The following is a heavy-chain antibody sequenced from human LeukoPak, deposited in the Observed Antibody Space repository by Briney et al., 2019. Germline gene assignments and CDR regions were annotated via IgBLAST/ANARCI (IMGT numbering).Heavy chain of an antibody. CDR1: GFTLSNHA. CDR3: AKDRVDGSGSQFES. Sequence: GGPLRLSCAASGFTLSNHAMICVPQSPGKGLECVSSISGSGAMTYYADSVKGRFTISRDNAMDTLYLHMNSLRADDTAVYYCAKDRVDGSGSQFESWGQGSLVIVSS. V-gene: IGHV3-23*01. D-gene: IGHD3-10*01. CDR2: ISGSGAMT. J-gene: IGHJ4*02.